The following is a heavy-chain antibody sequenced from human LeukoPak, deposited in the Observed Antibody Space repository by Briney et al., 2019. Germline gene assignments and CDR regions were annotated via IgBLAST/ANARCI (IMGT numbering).Heavy chain of an antibody. CDR1: GFTFSSYG. CDR3: AKEIRYFDWLGDAFDI. J-gene: IGHJ3*02. Sequence: GGSLRLSCAASGFTFSSYGMHWVRQAPGKGLEWVAVISYDGSNKYYADSVKGRFTISRDNSKNTLYLQMNSLRAEDTAVYYCAKEIRYFDWLGDAFDIWGQGTMVTVSS. CDR2: ISYDGSNK. D-gene: IGHD3-9*01. V-gene: IGHV3-30*18.